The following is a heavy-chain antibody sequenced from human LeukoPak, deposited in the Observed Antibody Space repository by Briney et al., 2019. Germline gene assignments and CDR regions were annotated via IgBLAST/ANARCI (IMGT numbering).Heavy chain of an antibody. CDR3: AREVVVVPAAVNGAFDI. D-gene: IGHD2-2*01. V-gene: IGHV4-31*03. CDR2: IHYSGST. J-gene: IGHJ3*02. Sequence: SETLSLTCTVSGGSISSGVYYWSWIRQHPGKGLEWIGYIHYSGSTYYNPSLKSRVTISVDTSKNQFSLKLISVTAADTAVYYCAREVVVVPAAVNGAFDIWGQGTMVTVSS. CDR1: GGSISSGVYY.